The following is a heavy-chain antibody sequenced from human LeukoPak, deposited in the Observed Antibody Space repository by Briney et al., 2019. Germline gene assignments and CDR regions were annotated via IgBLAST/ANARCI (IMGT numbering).Heavy chain of an antibody. CDR3: AREDIRLDYFDY. V-gene: IGHV3-11*04. CDR1: GFTVSTHF. CDR2: ISGSGVTM. J-gene: IGHJ4*02. D-gene: IGHD6-19*01. Sequence: SGGSLRLSCAASGFTVSTHFMSWVRQAPGRGLEWVSYISGSGVTMYYADSVKGRFTISRDDAKNSLYLQMNSLRAEDTAVYYCAREDIRLDYFDYWGQGTLVTVSS.